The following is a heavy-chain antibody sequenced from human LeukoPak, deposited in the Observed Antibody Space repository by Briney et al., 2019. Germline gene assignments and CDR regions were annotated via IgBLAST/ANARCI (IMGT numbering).Heavy chain of an antibody. J-gene: IGHJ6*02. V-gene: IGHV3-7*03. Sequence: GGSLRLSCAASGFTFSSYWMTWVRQAPGKGLEWVANIKQDGSEKYHVDSVRGRLTISRDNAKTSLYLQMNSLRAEDTAVYYCAKEKVGIAVAGAIYYYYGMDVWGQGTTVTVSS. D-gene: IGHD6-19*01. CDR2: IKQDGSEK. CDR1: GFTFSSYW. CDR3: AKEKVGIAVAGAIYYYYGMDV.